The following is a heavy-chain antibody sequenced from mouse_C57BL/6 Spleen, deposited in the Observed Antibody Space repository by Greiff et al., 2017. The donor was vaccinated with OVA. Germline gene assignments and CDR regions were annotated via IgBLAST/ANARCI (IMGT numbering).Heavy chain of an antibody. CDR3: ARVYYDGAMDY. CDR1: GFSLTSYG. D-gene: IGHD2-4*01. J-gene: IGHJ4*01. V-gene: IGHV2-2*01. CDR2: IWSGGST. Sequence: VKLMESGPGLVQPSQSLSITCTVSGFSLTSYGVHWVRQSPGKGLEWLGVIWSGGSTDYNAAFISRLSISKDNSKSQVFFKMNSLQADDTAIYYCARVYYDGAMDYWGQGTSVTVSS.